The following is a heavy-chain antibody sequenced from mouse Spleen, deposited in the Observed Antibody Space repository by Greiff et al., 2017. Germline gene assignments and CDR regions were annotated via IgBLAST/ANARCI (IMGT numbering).Heavy chain of an antibody. J-gene: IGHJ2*01. V-gene: IGHV1-76*01. CDR1: GYTFTDYY. CDR2: IYPGSGNT. CDR3: ARESGDSFDY. Sequence: VQLQQSGAELVRPGASVKLSCKASGYTFTDYYINWVKQRPGQGLEWIARIYPGSGNTYYNEKFKGKATLTAEKSSSTAYMQLSSLTSEDSAVYFCARESGDSFDYWGQGTTLTVSS.